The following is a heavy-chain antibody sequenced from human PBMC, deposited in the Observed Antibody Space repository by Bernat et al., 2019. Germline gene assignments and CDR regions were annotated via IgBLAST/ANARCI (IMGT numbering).Heavy chain of an antibody. CDR1: GGTFSSYA. CDR3: ARRSAWGTIFGVVDAFRYYYYGMDV. CDR2: IIPIFVTA. D-gene: IGHD3-3*01. Sequence: QVQLVQSGAEVKKPGSSVKVSCKASGGTFSSYAISWVRQAPGQGLEWLGGIIPIFVTANYAQKFKGRVKITADEATSTAYMELSSLRSEDTAVYYCARRSAWGTIFGVVDAFRYYYYGMDVWGQGTTVTVSS. J-gene: IGHJ6*02. V-gene: IGHV1-69*12.